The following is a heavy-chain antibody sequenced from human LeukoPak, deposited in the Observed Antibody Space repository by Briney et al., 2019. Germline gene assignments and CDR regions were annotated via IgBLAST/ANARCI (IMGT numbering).Heavy chain of an antibody. CDR3: ARYCGAASCYSGFDY. Sequence: GGSLRLSCAASGFTFGSYVMSWVRQAPGKGPEWVSAISGDGGTYYADSVKGRFTISRGNSKNTLYLQMNSLGGEDTALYYCARYCGAASCYSGFDYWGQETLVTVAS. CDR2: ISGDGGT. V-gene: IGHV3-23*01. J-gene: IGHJ4*02. D-gene: IGHD2-15*01. CDR1: GFTFGSYV.